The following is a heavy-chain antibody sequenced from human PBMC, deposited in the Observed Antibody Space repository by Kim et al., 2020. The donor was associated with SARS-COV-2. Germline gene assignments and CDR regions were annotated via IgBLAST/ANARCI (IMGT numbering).Heavy chain of an antibody. V-gene: IGHV4-59*01. CDR1: GGSISSYY. CDR2: IYYSGST. J-gene: IGHJ5*02. Sequence: SETLSLTCAVSGGSISSYYWSWIRQPPGKGLEWIGYIYYSGSTNYNPSLKCLVTITVDTSKNQFSLELTSVTPADTAFSYCAIDRIAVAGTGWFDPW. CDR3: AIDRIAVAGTGWFDP. D-gene: IGHD6-19*01.